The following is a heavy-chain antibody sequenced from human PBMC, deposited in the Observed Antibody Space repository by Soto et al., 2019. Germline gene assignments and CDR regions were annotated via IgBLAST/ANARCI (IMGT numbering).Heavy chain of an antibody. CDR2: IWYDGSNK. CDR3: ARVVVAILTGQSYYGMDV. Sequence: QVQLVESGGGVVQPGRSLRLSCAASGFTFSSYGMHWVRQAPGKGLEWVAVIWYDGSNKYYADSVKGRFTISRDNSKNTLYLQMNSLRAEDTAVYYCARVVVAILTGQSYYGMDVWGQGTTVTVS. CDR1: GFTFSSYG. J-gene: IGHJ6*02. D-gene: IGHD3-9*01. V-gene: IGHV3-33*01.